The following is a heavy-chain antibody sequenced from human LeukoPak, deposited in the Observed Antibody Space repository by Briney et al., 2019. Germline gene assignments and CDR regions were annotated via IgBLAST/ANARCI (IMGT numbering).Heavy chain of an antibody. J-gene: IGHJ4*02. Sequence: DSVKGRFTISRDNSKNTLYLQMNSLRAEDTAVYYCAREGRSSWSFDYWGQGTLVTVSS. D-gene: IGHD6-13*01. CDR3: AREGRSSWSFDY. V-gene: IGHV3-30*01.